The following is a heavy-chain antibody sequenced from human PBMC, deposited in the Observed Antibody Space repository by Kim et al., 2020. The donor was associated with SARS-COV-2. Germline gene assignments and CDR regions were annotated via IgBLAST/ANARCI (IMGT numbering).Heavy chain of an antibody. CDR3: LGGYYFDY. Sequence: GNGNAIYSQNFQGRVTVTTDTSASTGYMELSSLRSEDSAVYYCLGGYYFDYWGQGTLVTVSS. J-gene: IGHJ4*02. V-gene: IGHV1-3*01. CDR2: GNGNA. D-gene: IGHD2-15*01.